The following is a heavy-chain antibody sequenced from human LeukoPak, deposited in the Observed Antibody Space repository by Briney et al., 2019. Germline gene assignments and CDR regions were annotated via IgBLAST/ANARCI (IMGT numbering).Heavy chain of an antibody. Sequence: GGSLRLSCAASGFTFNNYAMSWVRQAPGKGLEWVSAISGSGGSTYYADSVKGRFTISRDISKNTPYLQMNSLRAEDTAVYYCAKTGVLRYFDGPFDPWGQGTLVTVSS. CDR3: AKTGVLRYFDGPFDP. D-gene: IGHD3-9*01. V-gene: IGHV3-23*01. CDR1: GFTFNNYA. CDR2: ISGSGGST. J-gene: IGHJ5*02.